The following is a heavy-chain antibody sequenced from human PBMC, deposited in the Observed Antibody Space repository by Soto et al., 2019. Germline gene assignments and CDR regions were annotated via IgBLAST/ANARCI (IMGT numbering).Heavy chain of an antibody. CDR2: MNPNTGNT. Sequence: GASVKVSCKASGYTFTSYDINWVRQATGQGLEWMGWMNPNTGNTDFAQKFQGRVTMTTDTSTSTAYMELRSLRSDDTAVFYCARSGRSWNLREFDYWGQGTLVTVSS. CDR3: ARSGRSWNLREFDY. CDR1: GYTFTSYD. V-gene: IGHV1-8*01. D-gene: IGHD6-13*01. J-gene: IGHJ4*02.